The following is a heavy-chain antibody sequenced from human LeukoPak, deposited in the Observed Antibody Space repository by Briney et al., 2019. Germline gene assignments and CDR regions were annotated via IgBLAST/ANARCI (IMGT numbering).Heavy chain of an antibody. Sequence: GGSLRLSCAASGFTFSSYAMHWVRQAPGKGLEWVAVISYDGSNKYYADSVKGRFTISRDNSKNTLYLQMNSLRAEDTAVYYCARDPYSGSYSDYYYYYMDVWGKGTTVTVSS. CDR2: ISYDGSNK. D-gene: IGHD1-26*01. CDR3: ARDPYSGSYSDYYYYYMDV. V-gene: IGHV3-30*04. J-gene: IGHJ6*03. CDR1: GFTFSSYA.